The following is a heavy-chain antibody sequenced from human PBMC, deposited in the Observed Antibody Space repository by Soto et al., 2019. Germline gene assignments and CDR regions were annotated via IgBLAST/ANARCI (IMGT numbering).Heavy chain of an antibody. CDR1: GGSVSSGSYY. J-gene: IGHJ6*02. CDR3: ARARSGSYYDYYGMDV. D-gene: IGHD1-26*01. CDR2: IYYSGST. Sequence: SETLSLTCTVSGGSVSSGSYYWSWIRQPPGKGLEWIGYIYYSGSTNYNPSLKSRVTISVDTSKNQFSLKLSSVTAADTAVYYCARARSGSYYDYYGMDVWGQGTTVTVSS. V-gene: IGHV4-61*01.